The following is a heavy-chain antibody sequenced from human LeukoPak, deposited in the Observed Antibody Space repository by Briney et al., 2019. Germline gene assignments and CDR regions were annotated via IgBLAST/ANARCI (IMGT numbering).Heavy chain of an antibody. CDR1: GFTFSSYA. CDR2: ISGSGGST. J-gene: IGHJ4*02. Sequence: PGGSLRLSCAASGFTFSSYAMSWVRQAPGKGLEWVSAISGSGGSTYYADSVKGRFTISRDNSKNTLYLQMNSLRAEDTAVYYCAKALTDYYDSSGPTSLFDYWGQGTLVTVSS. D-gene: IGHD3-22*01. V-gene: IGHV3-23*01. CDR3: AKALTDYYDSSGPTSLFDY.